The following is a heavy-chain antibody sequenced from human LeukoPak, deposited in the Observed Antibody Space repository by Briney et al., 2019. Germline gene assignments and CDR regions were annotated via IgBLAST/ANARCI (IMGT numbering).Heavy chain of an antibody. V-gene: IGHV1-18*01. D-gene: IGHD3-22*01. CDR3: ARCHYYYDSSGYYQGWSDP. J-gene: IGHJ5*02. CDR2: ISAYNGNT. CDR1: GYTFTSYG. Sequence: ASVKVSCKASGYTFTSYGISWVRQAPGQGLEWMEWISAYNGNTNYAQKLQGRVTMTTDTSTSTAYMELRSLRSDDTAVYYCARCHYYYDSSGYYQGWSDPWGQGTLVTVSS.